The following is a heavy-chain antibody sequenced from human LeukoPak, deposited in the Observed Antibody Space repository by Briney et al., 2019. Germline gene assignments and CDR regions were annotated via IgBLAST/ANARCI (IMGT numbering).Heavy chain of an antibody. D-gene: IGHD3-16*01. CDR3: AREGAVPGIDP. CDR1: GYSITSGFS. CDR2: ISHSGTT. V-gene: IGHV4-38-2*02. J-gene: IGHJ5*02. Sequence: SETLSLTCAVSGYSITSGFSWGWIRQPPGKGLEWIGTISHSGTTDYKSTLESRLTISMDTSKNLFSLRLTSVTAADTAVYYCAREGAVPGIDPWGQGALVTVSS.